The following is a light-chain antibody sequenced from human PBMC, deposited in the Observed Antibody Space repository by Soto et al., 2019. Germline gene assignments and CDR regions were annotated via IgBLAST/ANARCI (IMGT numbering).Light chain of an antibody. Sequence: EIVMTQSPATLSVSPGERATLSCRASQSVSSNLAWYQQKPGQAPRLLIYGASTSATGIPARFSGSGSGTVFTLTISSLQSEDFAVYYCQQYNNWPWTFGQGTKVDIK. CDR2: GAS. CDR3: QQYNNWPWT. J-gene: IGKJ1*01. CDR1: QSVSSN. V-gene: IGKV3-15*01.